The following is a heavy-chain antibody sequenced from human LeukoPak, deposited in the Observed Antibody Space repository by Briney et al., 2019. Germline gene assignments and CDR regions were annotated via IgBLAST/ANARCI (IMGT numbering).Heavy chain of an antibody. J-gene: IGHJ4*02. CDR1: GGSISSGF. CDR2: IYYSGST. V-gene: IGHV4-59*08. D-gene: IGHD2-15*01. Sequence: SETLSLTCTVSGGSISSGFWSWLRQPPGKGLEWIGYIYYSGSTNYNPSLKSRVTISIDTSKSQFSLKLSSVTAADTAVYYCARQAFRSGSSCNPFYYWGQGTLVTVSS. CDR3: ARQAFRSGSSCNPFYY.